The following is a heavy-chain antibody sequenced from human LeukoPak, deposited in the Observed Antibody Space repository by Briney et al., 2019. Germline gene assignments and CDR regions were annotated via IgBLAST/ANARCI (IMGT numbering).Heavy chain of an antibody. J-gene: IGHJ4*02. CDR2: IYYSGST. V-gene: IGHV4-39*07. D-gene: IGHD4-11*01. CDR1: GGSISSYY. Sequence: SETLSLTCTVSGGSISSYYWGWIRQPPGKGLEWIGSIYYSGSTFYNPSLRSRLTISVDTSKNQFSLKLSSVTAADTAVYFCARTTTMTRPFFDYWGQGTLVTVSS. CDR3: ARTTTMTRPFFDY.